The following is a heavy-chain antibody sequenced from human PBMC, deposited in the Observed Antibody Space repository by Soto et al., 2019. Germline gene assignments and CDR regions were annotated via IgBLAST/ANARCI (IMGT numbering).Heavy chain of an antibody. D-gene: IGHD3-3*01. CDR3: AKDYYFWCGAMDV. CDR1: GFPFSSYG. CDR2: ISYDGSNK. J-gene: IGHJ6*02. V-gene: IGHV3-30*18. Sequence: PGGSLRLSCAASGFPFSSYGMHLVRQSPGKGLEWVAVISYDGSNKYYADSVKGRFTISRDNSKNTLYLQMNSLRAEDTAVYYCAKDYYFWCGAMDVWGQGNTFTVSS.